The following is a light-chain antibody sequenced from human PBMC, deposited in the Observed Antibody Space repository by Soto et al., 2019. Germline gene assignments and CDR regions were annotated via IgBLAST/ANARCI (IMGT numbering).Light chain of an antibody. CDR2: AAS. J-gene: IGKJ1*01. CDR3: QQSYSTLWT. CDR1: QSISSY. Sequence: DIQMIQSPSSLSASVGDRVTITCRASQSISSYLNWYQQKPGKAPKLLIYAASSLQSVVPSRFSGSGSGTDFTLTISSLQPEDFATYYCQQSYSTLWTFGQGTKVDIK. V-gene: IGKV1-39*01.